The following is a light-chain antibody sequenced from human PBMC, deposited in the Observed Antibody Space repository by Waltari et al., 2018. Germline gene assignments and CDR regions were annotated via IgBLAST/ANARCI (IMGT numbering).Light chain of an antibody. Sequence: QSVLTQPPSASGPPGQRVNISCSGGRSNIGRNPVVWYRQVPGTAPKLLIHSSHQRPSGVPDRFSGSKSGTSASLDISGLQAEDEVDYFCATWDDSLDGPVFGGGTKLTVL. V-gene: IGLV1-44*01. CDR2: SSH. J-gene: IGLJ3*02. CDR3: ATWDDSLDGPV. CDR1: RSNIGRNP.